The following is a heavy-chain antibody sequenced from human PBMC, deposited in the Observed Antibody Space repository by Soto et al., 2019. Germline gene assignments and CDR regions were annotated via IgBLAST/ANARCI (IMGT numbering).Heavy chain of an antibody. Sequence: EAQLLESGGGLVQPGGSLRLSCVASGFTFNYYDVTWVRRAPGKGLDWVSTISDTGRDTYFGDSVRGRFSISRDKSRNAVYLQMHSLTVDDTALYYCATPSERLSFVTLGGLIPLGVDYWGQGILVTVSS. CDR2: ISDTGRDT. J-gene: IGHJ4*02. CDR1: GFTFNYYD. CDR3: ATPSERLSFVTLGGLIPLGVDY. D-gene: IGHD3-16*01. V-gene: IGHV3-23*01.